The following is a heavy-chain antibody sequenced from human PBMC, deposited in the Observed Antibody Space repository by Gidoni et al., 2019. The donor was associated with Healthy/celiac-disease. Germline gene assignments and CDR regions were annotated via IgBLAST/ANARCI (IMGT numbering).Heavy chain of an antibody. D-gene: IGHD3-10*01. CDR3: ARGLPAYYYGSGALYAFDI. J-gene: IGHJ3*02. CDR1: GFTFRSDS. Sequence: EVQLVESGGGLVQPGGSLRLSCAASGFTFRSDSMNWVRQAPGKGLEWVSYISSSSRTIYYADSVKGRFTISRDNAKNSLYLQMNSLRDEDTAVYYCARGLPAYYYGSGALYAFDIWGQGTMVTVSS. V-gene: IGHV3-48*02. CDR2: ISSSSRTI.